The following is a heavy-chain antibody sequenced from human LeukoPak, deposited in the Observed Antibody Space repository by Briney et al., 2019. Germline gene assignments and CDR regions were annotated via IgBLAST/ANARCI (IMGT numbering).Heavy chain of an antibody. V-gene: IGHV3-53*01. Sequence: PGRSLRLSCAASGFTVSSSYMSWIRQAPGKGLEWVSVIYCGGSTYYADSVKGRFTISRDNSKNTLYFQMNSLRAEDTAVYYCARAKTSFITGDQNWFDPWGQGTLVTVSS. CDR1: GFTVSSSY. J-gene: IGHJ5*02. CDR2: IYCGGST. CDR3: ARAKTSFITGDQNWFDP. D-gene: IGHD1-14*01.